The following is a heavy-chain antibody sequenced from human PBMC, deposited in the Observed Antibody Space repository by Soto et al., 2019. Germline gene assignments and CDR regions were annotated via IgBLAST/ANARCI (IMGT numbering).Heavy chain of an antibody. CDR2: ISSSSSTI. Sequence: GGSLRLSCAASGFTFSSYSMNWVRQAPGKGLEWVSYISSSSSTIYYADSVKGRFTISRDNAKNSLYLQMNSLRAEDTAVYYCARGVQDYYYYMDVWGKGTTVTVSS. D-gene: IGHD3-10*01. CDR1: GFTFSSYS. J-gene: IGHJ6*03. V-gene: IGHV3-48*01. CDR3: ARGVQDYYYYMDV.